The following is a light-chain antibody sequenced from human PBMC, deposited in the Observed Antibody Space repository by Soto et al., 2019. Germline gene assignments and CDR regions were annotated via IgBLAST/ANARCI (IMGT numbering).Light chain of an antibody. CDR1: SSNIGAGYD. CDR2: GNS. CDR3: QSYDSGLSGYV. V-gene: IGLV1-40*01. J-gene: IGLJ1*01. Sequence: QSVLTQPPSVSGAPGQRVTISCTGSSSNIGAGYDVHWYQQLPGTAPKLLIYGNSNRPSGVPDRFSGSKSGTSSSLAITGRQAEDEADYYCQSYDSGLSGYVFGNGTKLTVL.